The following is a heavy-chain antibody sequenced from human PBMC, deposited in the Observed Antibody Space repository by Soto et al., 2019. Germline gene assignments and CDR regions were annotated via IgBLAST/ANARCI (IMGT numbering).Heavy chain of an antibody. CDR1: GGSISTDNFY. CDR2: IYYSGST. D-gene: IGHD3-10*01. J-gene: IGHJ4*02. Sequence: QVQLQESGPGLVKPVETLSLTCIVSGGSISTDNFYWAWIRHPPGKGLEWIGSIYYSGSTNYNPSLKSRVTMSVDTSMNQFSLKLTSVTAADTAVYYCARLYGSGRLGGVYWGQGTLVSVSS. V-gene: IGHV4-39*01. CDR3: ARLYGSGRLGGVY.